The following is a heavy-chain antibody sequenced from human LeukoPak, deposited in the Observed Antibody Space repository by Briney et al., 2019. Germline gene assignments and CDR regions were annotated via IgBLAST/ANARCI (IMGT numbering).Heavy chain of an antibody. D-gene: IGHD6-13*01. CDR1: GFTFSSDS. CDR2: ISSSSSYI. J-gene: IGHJ4*02. CDR3: ARVLEAASFDY. Sequence: GGSLRLSCAASGFTFSSDSMNWVRQAQGKGLEWVSSISSSSSYIYYADSVRGRFTMSRDNAKNSLYLQMNSLRAEDTAVYYCARVLEAASFDYWGQGTPVTVSS. V-gene: IGHV3-21*01.